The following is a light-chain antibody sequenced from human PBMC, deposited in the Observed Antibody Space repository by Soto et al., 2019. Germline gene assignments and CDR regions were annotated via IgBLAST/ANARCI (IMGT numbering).Light chain of an antibody. CDR2: DAS. Sequence: EILLTQSPATLSLSPGERATLSCWASQSVSSYLAWYQQKPGQAPRLLIYDASNRATGIPARFSGSGSGTDFTLTISSLEPEDFAVYYCQQRSNWPGTFGPGTRWIS. V-gene: IGKV3-11*01. J-gene: IGKJ3*01. CDR3: QQRSNWPGT. CDR1: QSVSSY.